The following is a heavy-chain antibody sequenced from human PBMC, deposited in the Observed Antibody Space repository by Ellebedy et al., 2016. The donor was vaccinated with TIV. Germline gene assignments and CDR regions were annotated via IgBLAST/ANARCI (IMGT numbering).Heavy chain of an antibody. CDR3: AREIYDGSGTSPLDP. Sequence: GESLKISCAASGFTFSSYSMSWVRQAPGKGLEWVANIKEGGSTKHYVDSVKGRVTISRDNAKSSLYLQMNSLRPEDTAVYYCAREIYDGSGTSPLDPWGEGTLVTVSS. D-gene: IGHD3-10*01. J-gene: IGHJ5*02. CDR2: IKEGGSTK. V-gene: IGHV3-7*03. CDR1: GFTFSSYS.